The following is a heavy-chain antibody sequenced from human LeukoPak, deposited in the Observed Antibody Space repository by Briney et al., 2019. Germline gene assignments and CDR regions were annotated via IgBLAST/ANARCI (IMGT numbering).Heavy chain of an antibody. Sequence: GGSLRLSCAASGFTFSNYGMHWVRQAPGKGLEWVAVIWYDGSNKYYSDSVRGRFTISRDNSKNTLYLQMNSLRAEDTAVYYCARGYDYGDYGVVEWGQGTLVTVSS. J-gene: IGHJ4*02. CDR2: IWYDGSNK. V-gene: IGHV3-33*01. CDR3: ARGYDYGDYGVVE. D-gene: IGHD4-17*01. CDR1: GFTFSNYG.